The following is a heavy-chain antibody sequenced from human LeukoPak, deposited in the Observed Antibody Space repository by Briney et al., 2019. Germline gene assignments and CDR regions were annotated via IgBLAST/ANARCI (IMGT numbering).Heavy chain of an antibody. CDR1: GGTFSSYT. D-gene: IGHD4/OR15-4a*01. V-gene: IGHV1-69*02. Sequence: SVKVTCKASGGTFSSYTISWVRQAPGQGLEWMGRIIPILGIANYAQKFQGRVTITADKSTSTAYMELSSLRSEDTAVYYCARLSSGMVVTDAFDIWGQGTMVTVSS. CDR3: ARLSSGMVVTDAFDI. J-gene: IGHJ3*02. CDR2: IIPILGIA.